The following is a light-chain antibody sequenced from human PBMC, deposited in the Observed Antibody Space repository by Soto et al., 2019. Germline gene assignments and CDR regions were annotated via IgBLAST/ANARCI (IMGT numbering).Light chain of an antibody. V-gene: IGLV1-44*01. CDR1: RSSIGSNT. J-gene: IGLJ1*01. CDR3: AAWDASLGGFYV. CDR2: SNN. Sequence: QAVGTQPPSASGTPGQGVAISCSGSRSSIGSNTVNWYQHLPGSAPKLLIYSNNHRPSGVPDRFSASKAGASASLAISGLQSEDEGDYYCAAWDASLGGFYVFGSGTKVTVL.